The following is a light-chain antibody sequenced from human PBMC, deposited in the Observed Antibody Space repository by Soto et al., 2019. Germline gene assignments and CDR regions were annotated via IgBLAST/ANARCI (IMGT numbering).Light chain of an antibody. Sequence: QSVLTQPPSVSGAPGQRVTISCTGSGSNIGAGYDVHWYQQLPGTAPKLLVYGNTNRPSGVPDRFSGSKSGTSASLAITGLQADDEADYYCQSYDTSLRGDVFGTGTKVTVL. J-gene: IGLJ1*01. CDR3: QSYDTSLRGDV. V-gene: IGLV1-40*01. CDR1: GSNIGAGYD. CDR2: GNT.